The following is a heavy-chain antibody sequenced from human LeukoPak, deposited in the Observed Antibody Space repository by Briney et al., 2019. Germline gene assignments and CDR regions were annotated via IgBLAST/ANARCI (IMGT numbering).Heavy chain of an antibody. CDR2: IYYSGRT. V-gene: IGHV4-39*01. Sequence: SETLCLTCTVSGGSISSSSYYWGWVRQPPGKGLGWSGSIYYSGRTYYNPSLKRRVPISVDTSKNQFSLKLSSVTAADTAVYYCARLLNAVYASDYWGQGTLVTVSS. J-gene: IGHJ4*02. CDR1: GGSISSSSYY. CDR3: ARLLNAVYASDY. D-gene: IGHD2-8*01.